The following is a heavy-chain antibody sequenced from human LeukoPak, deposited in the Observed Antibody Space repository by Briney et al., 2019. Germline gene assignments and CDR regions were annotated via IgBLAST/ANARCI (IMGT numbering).Heavy chain of an antibody. Sequence: GGSLRLSCAASGFTFTTYSMNWVRQAPGEGLEWVSSINSRSSLIYYADSVRGRFTISRDNAQNSLSLQMNSLRAEDTAVYYCARGNYYLDLWGRGTLVTVSS. J-gene: IGHJ2*01. CDR1: GFTFTTYS. V-gene: IGHV3-21*01. CDR2: INSRSSLI. D-gene: IGHD1-7*01. CDR3: ARGNYYLDL.